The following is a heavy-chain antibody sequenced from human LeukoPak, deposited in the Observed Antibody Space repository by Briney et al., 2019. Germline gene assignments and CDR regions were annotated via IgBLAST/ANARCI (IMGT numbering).Heavy chain of an antibody. CDR3: AKDAAAAGTNGPYGRFDY. Sequence: GGSLRLSCAASGFTFSSYAMSWVRQAPGKGLEWVSAISGSGGSTYYADSVKGRFTISRDNSKNTLYLQMNSLRAEDTAVYYCAKDAAAAGTNGPYGRFDYWGQGTLVTVSS. V-gene: IGHV3-23*01. CDR2: ISGSGGST. CDR1: GFTFSSYA. D-gene: IGHD6-13*01. J-gene: IGHJ4*02.